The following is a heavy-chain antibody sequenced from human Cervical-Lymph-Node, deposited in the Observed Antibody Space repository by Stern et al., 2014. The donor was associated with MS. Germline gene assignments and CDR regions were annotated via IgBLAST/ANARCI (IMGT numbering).Heavy chain of an antibody. D-gene: IGHD2-2*01. CDR3: ARDARFVVVPTTITSFFYATDV. J-gene: IGHJ6*01. Sequence: QVQLQESGPGLVKPSETLSLTCTVSGASVTSDRYSWSWIRQPPGKGLEWIGYISYTGSTNYNASLKSRVTISLDTSKNQFSLSLNSVTAADTAVYFCARDARFVVVPTTITSFFYATDVWGQGTTVIVSS. CDR1: GASVTSDRYS. CDR2: ISYTGST. V-gene: IGHV4-61*01.